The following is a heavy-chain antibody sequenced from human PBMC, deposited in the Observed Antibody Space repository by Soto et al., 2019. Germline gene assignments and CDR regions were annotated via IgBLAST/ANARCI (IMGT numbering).Heavy chain of an antibody. Sequence: ASVKVSCKASGYTFTGYYMHWVRQAPGQGLEWMGWINPNSGGTNYAQKFQGWVTMTRDTSISTAYMELSRLRSDDTAVYYCARVIGRTGVDAFDIWGQGTRVTVSS. D-gene: IGHD7-27*01. CDR1: GYTFTGYY. CDR3: ARVIGRTGVDAFDI. J-gene: IGHJ3*02. CDR2: INPNSGGT. V-gene: IGHV1-2*04.